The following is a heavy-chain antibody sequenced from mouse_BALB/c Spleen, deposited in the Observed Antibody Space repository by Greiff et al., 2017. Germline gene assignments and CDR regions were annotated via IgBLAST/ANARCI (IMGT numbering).Heavy chain of an antibody. CDR2: ISSGSSTI. J-gene: IGHJ2*01. D-gene: IGHD4-1*01. V-gene: IGHV5-17*02. Sequence: EVKLMESGGGLVQPGGSRKLSCAASGFTFSSFGMHWVRQAPEKGLEWVAYISSGSSTIYYADTVKGRFTISRDNPKNTLFLQMTSLRSEDTAMYYCARSLGRQYFDYWGQGTTLTVSS. CDR1: GFTFSSFG. CDR3: ARSLGRQYFDY.